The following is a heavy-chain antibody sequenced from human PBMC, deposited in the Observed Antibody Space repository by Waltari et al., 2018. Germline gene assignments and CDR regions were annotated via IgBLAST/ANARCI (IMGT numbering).Heavy chain of an antibody. CDR1: GYSISSGYY. J-gene: IGHJ4*02. CDR3: ARVVYYFDA. V-gene: IGHV4-38-2*02. CDR2: VYKGGGARTT. Sequence: QVQLQESGPGLVKPSETLSLTCSGSGYSISSGYYGGWIRQSPGKGLEWIGSVYKGGGARTTLYNKSLDNRLILSVDTSKNQFSLKLYSVTAADTAIYYCARVVYYFDAWGQGILVTVSS.